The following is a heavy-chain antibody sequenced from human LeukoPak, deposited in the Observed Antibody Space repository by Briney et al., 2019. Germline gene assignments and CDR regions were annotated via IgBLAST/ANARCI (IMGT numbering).Heavy chain of an antibody. V-gene: IGHV4-39*07. CDR2: IYYSGST. CDR3: ARGLYFDS. Sequence: SETLSLTCTVSGVSISSSSYFWVWIRQPPGKGLEWIGSIYYSGSTYYNPSLKSRVTISVDTSKTQFSQKLSSVTAADTAIYYCARGLYFDSWGQGTLVTVSS. CDR1: GVSISSSSYF. J-gene: IGHJ4*02.